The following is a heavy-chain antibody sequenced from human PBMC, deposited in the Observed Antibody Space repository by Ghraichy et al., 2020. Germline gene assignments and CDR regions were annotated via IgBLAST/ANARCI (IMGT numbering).Heavy chain of an antibody. Sequence: ASVKVSCKASGYTFTSYDINWVRQATGQGLEWMGWMNPNSGNTGYAQKFQGRVTMTRNTSISTAYMELSSLRSEDTAVYYCARGPYYDFWSGYYRSLYYYYYGMDVWGQGTTVTVSS. CDR3: ARGPYYDFWSGYYRSLYYYYYGMDV. CDR2: MNPNSGNT. D-gene: IGHD3-3*01. V-gene: IGHV1-8*01. CDR1: GYTFTSYD. J-gene: IGHJ6*02.